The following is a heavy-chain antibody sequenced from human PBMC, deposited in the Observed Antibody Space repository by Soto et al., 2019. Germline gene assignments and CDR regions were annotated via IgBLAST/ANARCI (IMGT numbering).Heavy chain of an antibody. CDR3: ATPRRYGEKGPVPY. CDR2: ISGSGGST. D-gene: IGHD4-17*01. Sequence: PGGSLRLSCAASGFTFSSYAMSWVRQAPGKGLEWVSAISGSGGSTYYADSVKGRFTISRDNSKNTLYLQMNSLRAEDTAVYYYATPRRYGEKGPVPYWGQGTLVTVSS. CDR1: GFTFSSYA. V-gene: IGHV3-23*01. J-gene: IGHJ4*02.